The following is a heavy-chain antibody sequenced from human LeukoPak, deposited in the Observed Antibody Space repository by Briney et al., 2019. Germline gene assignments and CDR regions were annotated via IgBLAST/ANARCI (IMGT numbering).Heavy chain of an antibody. J-gene: IGHJ5*02. V-gene: IGHV4-39*07. CDR2: IYYSGST. CDR1: GGAISSSFY. CDR3: ARGRVYSGYDLVWFDP. D-gene: IGHD5-12*01. Sequence: SETLSLTCTVSGGAISSSFYWGWIRQPPGKGLEWIGCIYYSGSTYYNPSLKSRVTISVDTSKNQFSLKLSSVTAADTAVYYCARGRVYSGYDLVWFDPWGQGTLVTVSS.